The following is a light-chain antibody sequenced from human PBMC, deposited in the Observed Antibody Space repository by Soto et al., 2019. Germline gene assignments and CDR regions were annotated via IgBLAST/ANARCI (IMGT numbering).Light chain of an antibody. CDR1: SSGVGGYNY. CDR2: DVS. J-gene: IGLJ1*01. V-gene: IGLV2-14*01. CDR3: SSYSSSSTLYV. Sequence: QSALTQPASVSASPGQSITVSCTGTSSGVGGYNYVSWYQQHPGKAPKLMIYDVSDRPSGVSNRFSGSKSGNTASLTISGLQAEDEADYYCSSYSSSSTLYVFGTGTKLTVL.